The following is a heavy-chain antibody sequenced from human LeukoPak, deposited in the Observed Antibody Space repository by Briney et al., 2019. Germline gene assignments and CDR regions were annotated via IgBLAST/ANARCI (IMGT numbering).Heavy chain of an antibody. CDR2: IIPIFGTA. CDR1: GGTFSSYA. V-gene: IGHV1-69*01. J-gene: IGHJ4*02. D-gene: IGHD5-18*01. Sequence: SVKVSCKASGGTFSSYAISWVRQAPGQGLEWMGGIIPIFGTANCAQKFQGRVTITADESTSTAYMELSSLRSEDTAVYYCARDGTAMVTRGFYDYWGQGTLVTVSS. CDR3: ARDGTAMVTRGFYDY.